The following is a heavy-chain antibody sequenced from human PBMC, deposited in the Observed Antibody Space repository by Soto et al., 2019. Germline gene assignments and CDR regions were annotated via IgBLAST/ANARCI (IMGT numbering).Heavy chain of an antibody. V-gene: IGHV1-69*06. CDR1: GGTFSSYA. D-gene: IGHD3-22*01. J-gene: IGHJ4*02. CDR2: IIPIFGTA. Sequence: ASVKVSCKASGGTFSSYAISWVRQAPGQGLEWMGGIIPIFGTANYAQKFQGRVTITADKSTSTAYMELSSLRSEDTAVYYCAGGKDYYDSSGYYGGYWGQGTLVTVSS. CDR3: AGGKDYYDSSGYYGGY.